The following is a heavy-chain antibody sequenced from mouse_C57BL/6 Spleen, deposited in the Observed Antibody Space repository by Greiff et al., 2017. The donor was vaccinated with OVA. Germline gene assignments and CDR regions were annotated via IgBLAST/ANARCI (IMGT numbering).Heavy chain of an antibody. CDR1: GFTFSSYA. CDR3: AREAYYSNYFDY. Sequence: EVKLVESGGGLVKPGGSLKLSCAASGFTFSSYAMSWVRQTPEKRLEWVATISAGGSYTYYPDNVKGRFTISRDNAKNNLYLQMSHLKSEDTAMYYCAREAYYSNYFDYWGQGTTLTVSS. V-gene: IGHV5-4*01. J-gene: IGHJ2*01. CDR2: ISAGGSYT. D-gene: IGHD2-12*01.